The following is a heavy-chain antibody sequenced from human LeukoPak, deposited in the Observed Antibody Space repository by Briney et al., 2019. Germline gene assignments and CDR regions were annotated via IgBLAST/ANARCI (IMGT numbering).Heavy chain of an antibody. D-gene: IGHD6-13*01. Sequence: GGSLRLSCAASGFTFSSYSMNWVRQAPGKGLEWVSSISSSSSYIYYADSVKGRFTISRDNAKNSLYLQMNSLRAEDTAVYYCARDFEQQLVPSFDCWGQGTLVTVSS. CDR3: ARDFEQQLVPSFDC. J-gene: IGHJ4*02. CDR1: GFTFSSYS. CDR2: ISSSSSYI. V-gene: IGHV3-21*01.